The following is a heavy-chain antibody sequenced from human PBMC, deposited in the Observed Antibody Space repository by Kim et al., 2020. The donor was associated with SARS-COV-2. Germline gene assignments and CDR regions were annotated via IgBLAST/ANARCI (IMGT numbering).Heavy chain of an antibody. V-gene: IGHV3-30*18. CDR2: ISYDGSNK. CDR1: GFTFSSYG. J-gene: IGHJ5*02. D-gene: IGHD3-3*01. CDR3: AKGSITIFGVAVSGNWFDP. Sequence: GGSLRLSCAASGFTFSSYGMHWVRQAPGKGLEWVAVISYDGSNKYYADSVKGRFTISRDNSKNTLYLQMNSLRAEDTAVYYCAKGSITIFGVAVSGNWFDPCGQGTLVTVSS.